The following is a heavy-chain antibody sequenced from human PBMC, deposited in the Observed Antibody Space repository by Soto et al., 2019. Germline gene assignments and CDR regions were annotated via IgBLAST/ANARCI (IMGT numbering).Heavy chain of an antibody. CDR2: IKEDGSET. CDR1: GFVFSNSW. Sequence: EVQLVESGGALVQPGGSLRLSCAASGFVFSNSWMTWVRQAPGKGLEWVANIKEDGSETNYVDSVKGRVTISRDNTKNSLFLQMNSLRAEDTAVYYCARDHSVPRGCQEYWGQGTLVTV. J-gene: IGHJ4*02. CDR3: ARDHSVPRGCQEY. D-gene: IGHD2-2*01. V-gene: IGHV3-7*05.